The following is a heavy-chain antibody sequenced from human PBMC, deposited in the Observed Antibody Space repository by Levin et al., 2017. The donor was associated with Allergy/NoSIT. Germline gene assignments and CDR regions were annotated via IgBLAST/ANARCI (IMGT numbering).Heavy chain of an antibody. V-gene: IGHV1-8*01. D-gene: IGHD6-6*01. CDR2: MNPNSGNT. CDR3: ARGLSRSPYSSSRGLVY. CDR1: GYTFTSYD. J-gene: IGHJ4*02. Sequence: AASVKVSCKASGYTFTSYDINWVRQATGQGLEWMGWMNPNSGNTGYAQKFQGRVTMTRNTSISTAYMELSSLRSEDTAVYYCARGLSRSPYSSSRGLVYWGQGTLVTVSS.